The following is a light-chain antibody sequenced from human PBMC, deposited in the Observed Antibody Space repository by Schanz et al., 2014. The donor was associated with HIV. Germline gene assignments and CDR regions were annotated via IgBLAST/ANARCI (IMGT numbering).Light chain of an antibody. V-gene: IGLV2-14*03. Sequence: QSALTQPPSASGSPGQSVTISCTGTNSDVGGYNYLSRDRQPPGKAPKLMIYDVRYRPSGVSNRFSGSKSDKTASLTISGLQVEDEADYYCSSFTSSSTLFGTGTKLTVL. J-gene: IGLJ1*01. CDR2: DVR. CDR3: SSFTSSSTL. CDR1: NSDVGGYNY.